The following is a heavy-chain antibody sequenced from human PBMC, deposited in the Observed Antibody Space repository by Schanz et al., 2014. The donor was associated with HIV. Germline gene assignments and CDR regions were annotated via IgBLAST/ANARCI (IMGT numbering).Heavy chain of an antibody. CDR2: ISHDGSNK. D-gene: IGHD3-3*01. CDR1: GFTFSSYG. V-gene: IGHV3-30*18. Sequence: QVHLVESGGVVVQPGRSLRLLCVVSGFTFSSYGMHWVRQAPGKGLEWVAVISHDGSNKYYGDSVKGRFIISRDNSKNTLYLQMNSLRDEDTAVYYCAKSVLRFLDWPNANGGMDVWGLGTTVTVSS. CDR3: AKSVLRFLDWPNANGGMDV. J-gene: IGHJ6*02.